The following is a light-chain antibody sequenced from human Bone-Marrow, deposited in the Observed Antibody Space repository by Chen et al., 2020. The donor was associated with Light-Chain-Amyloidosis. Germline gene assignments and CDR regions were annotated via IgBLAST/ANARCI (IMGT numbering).Light chain of an antibody. CDR2: EDA. CDR3: QSYQGSSQGV. J-gene: IGLJ3*02. V-gene: IGLV6-57*01. Sequence: FMLTQPHSVSESPGKTVIISCTRSSGSIATNYVQWYQQRTGSSPTTVIYEDAQRPSGVPDRFSGSIDRSSNSASLTISGLKTEDEADYYCQSYQGSSQGVFGGGTKLTVL. CDR1: SGSIATNY.